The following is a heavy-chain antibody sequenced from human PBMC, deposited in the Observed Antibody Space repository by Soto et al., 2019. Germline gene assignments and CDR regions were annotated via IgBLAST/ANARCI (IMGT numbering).Heavy chain of an antibody. D-gene: IGHD7-27*01. CDR1: GGSISSAAYC. CDR2: IYDGGTT. Sequence: QVQLQESGPRLVSPSQTLSLTCTVSGGSISSAAYCWSWIRQSPDKGLEWIGHIYDGGTTYSSPSRKGXXTXSXXTSESQFSLKLNSVSAADTAVYYCARGPSGDKVDYWGQGIQVTVSS. V-gene: IGHV4-30-4*01. CDR3: ARGPSGDKVDY. J-gene: IGHJ4*02.